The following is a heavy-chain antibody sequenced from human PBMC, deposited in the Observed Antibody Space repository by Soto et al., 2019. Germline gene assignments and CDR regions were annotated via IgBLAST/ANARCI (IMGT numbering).Heavy chain of an antibody. CDR3: ARGPGNYDFWSGLPDYYYYYGMDV. D-gene: IGHD3-3*01. Sequence: SETLSLTCTVSGGSISSYYWSWIRQPPGKGLEWIGYIYYSGSTNYNPSLKSRVTISVDTSKNQFSLKLSSVTAADTAVYYCARGPGNYDFWSGLPDYYYYYGMDVWGQGTTVTVSS. J-gene: IGHJ6*02. CDR2: IYYSGST. V-gene: IGHV4-59*01. CDR1: GGSISSYY.